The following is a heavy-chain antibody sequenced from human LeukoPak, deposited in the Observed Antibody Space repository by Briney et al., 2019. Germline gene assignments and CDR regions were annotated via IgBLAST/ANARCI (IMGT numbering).Heavy chain of an antibody. CDR1: GFTFSNYW. V-gene: IGHV3-74*01. D-gene: IGHD6-13*01. CDR2: INSDGSST. CDR3: AREMRSTWYVLQTQSWFDP. J-gene: IGHJ5*02. Sequence: PGGSLRLSCAASGFTFSNYWMHWVRQAPGKGLVWVSHINSDGSSTSYADSVKGRFTISRDNAKNTLYLQMNSLRAEDTAVYYCAREMRSTWYVLQTQSWFDPWGQGTLVTVSS.